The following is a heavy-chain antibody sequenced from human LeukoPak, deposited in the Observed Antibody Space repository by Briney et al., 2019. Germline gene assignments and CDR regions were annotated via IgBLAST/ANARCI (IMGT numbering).Heavy chain of an antibody. CDR3: AKEKPTRRGIYYGSGSYYDRIYFDY. V-gene: IGHV3-30*18. CDR1: GFTFSSYG. J-gene: IGHJ4*02. Sequence: GGSLRLSCAASGFTFSSYGMHWVRQAPGKGLEWVAVISYDGSNKYYADSVKGRFTISRDNSKNTLYLQMNSLRAEDTAVYYCAKEKPTRRGIYYGSGSYYDRIYFDYWGQGTLVTVSS. CDR2: ISYDGSNK. D-gene: IGHD3-10*01.